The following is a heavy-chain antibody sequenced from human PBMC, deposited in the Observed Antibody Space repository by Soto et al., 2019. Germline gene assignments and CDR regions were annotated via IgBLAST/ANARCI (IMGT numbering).Heavy chain of an antibody. CDR1: GFTFSDYG. J-gene: IGHJ6*02. CDR2: IWSDGTKK. CDR3: ARDAWGYCSGGRCSTYYCYGMDV. D-gene: IGHD2-15*01. Sequence: QVQLVESGGGVVQPGRSLRLSCAASGFTFSDYGMHWVRQAPGKGLEWVAVIWSDGTKKYYADSVKGRFAISRDKSKNTLYLQMRSLRAEDTAVYYCARDAWGYCSGGRCSTYYCYGMDVWGQDTTVTVSS. V-gene: IGHV3-33*01.